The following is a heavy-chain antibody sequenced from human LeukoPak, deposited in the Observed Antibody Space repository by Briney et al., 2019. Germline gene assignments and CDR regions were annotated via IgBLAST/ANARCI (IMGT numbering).Heavy chain of an antibody. CDR2: INWNGGST. CDR3: ARVGAAAGNYYYYYMDV. D-gene: IGHD6-13*01. Sequence: GGSLRLSCAASGFTFDDYGMSWVRQAPGKGLEWVSGINWNGGSTGYADSVKGRFIISRDNAKNSLFLQMNSLRADDTALYYCARVGAAAGNYYYYYMDVWGKGTTVTISS. J-gene: IGHJ6*03. V-gene: IGHV3-20*04. CDR1: GFTFDDYG.